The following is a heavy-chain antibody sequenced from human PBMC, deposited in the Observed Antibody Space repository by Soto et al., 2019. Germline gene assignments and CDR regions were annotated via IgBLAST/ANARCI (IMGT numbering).Heavy chain of an antibody. D-gene: IGHD3-10*01. CDR3: ARGVGAGSFYNQYSWFDP. CDR2: ISAYNGNT. CDR1: GYTFTNYG. Sequence: GASVKVSCKASGYTFTNYGISWVRQAPGQGLEWMGWISAYNGNTKYAQKLQGRVTMTTDTSTSTAYIELRSLRSDDTSVYYCARGVGAGSFYNQYSWFDPWGEGTLVTVSS. J-gene: IGHJ5*02. V-gene: IGHV1-18*01.